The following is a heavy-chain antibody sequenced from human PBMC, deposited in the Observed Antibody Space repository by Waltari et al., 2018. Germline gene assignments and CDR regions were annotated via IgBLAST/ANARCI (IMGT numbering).Heavy chain of an antibody. J-gene: IGHJ4*02. D-gene: IGHD1-26*01. V-gene: IGHV4-34*01. CDR1: GGSFSGYY. Sequence: QVQLQQWGAGLLKPSETLSLTCAVYGGSFSGYYWSWIRQPPGKGLEWIGEINHSGSTNYNPSLKSRVTISVDTSKNQFSLKLSSVTAADTAVYYCARHVLSYSGSYEAWCYFDYWGQGTLVTVSS. CDR2: INHSGST. CDR3: ARHVLSYSGSYEAWCYFDY.